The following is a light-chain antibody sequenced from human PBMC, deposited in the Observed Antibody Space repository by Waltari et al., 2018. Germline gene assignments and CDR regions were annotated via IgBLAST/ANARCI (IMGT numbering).Light chain of an antibody. J-gene: IGLJ2*01. CDR3: QSFDSNFMTLL. CDR2: ETT. V-gene: IGLV1-40*03. CDR1: SANIGGYS. Sequence: QSVLTQPPSMSGAPGQTVTISCTGNSANIGGYSVQWYQQIPGTAPKLVIYETTIRPAGMSSRLSGSRSGASASLTITGLQSGDEGDYYCQSFDSNFMTLLFGGGTRLTVL.